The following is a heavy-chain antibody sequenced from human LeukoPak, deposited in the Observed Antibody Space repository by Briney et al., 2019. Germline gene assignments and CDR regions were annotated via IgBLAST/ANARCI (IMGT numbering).Heavy chain of an antibody. CDR3: ARVLRYCSGGNCYSGGLGYMDV. Sequence: GGSLRLSCAASGFTFSSYWMTWVRQAPGKGLEWVANIKQDGSKKYYVDSVKGRFTISRDNAKNSLYLQMNSLRTEDTALYYCARVLRYCSGGNCYSGGLGYMDVWGKGTTVTISS. CDR2: IKQDGSKK. D-gene: IGHD2-15*01. J-gene: IGHJ6*03. V-gene: IGHV3-7*03. CDR1: GFTFSSYW.